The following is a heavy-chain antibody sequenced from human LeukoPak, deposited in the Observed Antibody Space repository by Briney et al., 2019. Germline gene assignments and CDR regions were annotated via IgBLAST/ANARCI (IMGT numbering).Heavy chain of an antibody. Sequence: GGSLRLSCAASGFTFSTYWMHWVRQAPGKGLVWVARVSPEGSRTTYADSVKGRFTISRYNDRNTLYLQMNSLRVEDTAVYYCARDLDWLLFDYWGQGTLDTVSS. J-gene: IGHJ4*02. CDR3: ARDLDWLLFDY. D-gene: IGHD3-9*01. CDR1: GFTFSTYW. V-gene: IGHV3-74*03. CDR2: VSPEGSRT.